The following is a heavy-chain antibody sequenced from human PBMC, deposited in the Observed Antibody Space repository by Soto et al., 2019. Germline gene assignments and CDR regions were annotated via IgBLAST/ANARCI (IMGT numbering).Heavy chain of an antibody. CDR1: GFTFSDYW. J-gene: IGHJ4*02. CDR2: IKSDGSRT. Sequence: EVQLVESGGGLVQPGGSLRVSCAASGFTFSDYWMHWVRQAPGKGLVWVSRIKSDGSRTDFADSVKGRFTISRDNAENTVYLQMSSLRAEDAAVYYCGRVGYHAYYMDYWGQGTLVTVSS. D-gene: IGHD3-10*01. CDR3: GRVGYHAYYMDY. V-gene: IGHV3-74*01.